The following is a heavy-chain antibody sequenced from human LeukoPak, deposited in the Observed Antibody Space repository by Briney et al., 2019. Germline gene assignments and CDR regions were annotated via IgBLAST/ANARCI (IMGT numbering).Heavy chain of an antibody. Sequence: EASVKVSCKASGYTFTSYDINWVRQATGQGLEWMGWMNPNSGNTGYAQKFQGRVPMTRNTSISTAYMELSSLRSVDTAVYYCARVAVAGPYDAFDIWGQGTMVTVSS. CDR1: GYTFTSYD. CDR2: MNPNSGNT. D-gene: IGHD6-19*01. V-gene: IGHV1-8*01. J-gene: IGHJ3*02. CDR3: ARVAVAGPYDAFDI.